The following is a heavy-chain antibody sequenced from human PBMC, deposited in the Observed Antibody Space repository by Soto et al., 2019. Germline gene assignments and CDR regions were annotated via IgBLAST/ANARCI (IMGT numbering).Heavy chain of an antibody. CDR1: GYTLTGYY. Sequence: QMHLVQSGAEVKRPGASVKVSCKASGYTLTGYYIHWVRQAPGQGLEWMGWINPKSGATNYAQKFQGRVTMTRDTAIITAYMELSRLTSDDTAVYFCARWGTEGRGSHPTEFDLWGRGTLVTVSS. V-gene: IGHV1-2*02. CDR3: ARWGTEGRGSHPTEFDL. J-gene: IGHJ2*01. D-gene: IGHD1-26*01. CDR2: INPKSGAT.